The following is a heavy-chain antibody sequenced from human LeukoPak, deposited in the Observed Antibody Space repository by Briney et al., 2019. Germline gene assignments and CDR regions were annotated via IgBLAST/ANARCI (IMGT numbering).Heavy chain of an antibody. CDR1: GLTFSDFT. Sequence: GGSRRLSLAPSGLTFSDFTRNWVRKAPGKGLEWVSSITSSSSYIYYADSVKGRFTTSRDNAKISLYLQMNSLRAEDTGVYYCARDGGELLLTWGQGTQVTVSS. J-gene: IGHJ4*02. CDR2: ITSSSSYI. D-gene: IGHD3-10*01. V-gene: IGHV3-21*03. CDR3: ARDGGELLLT.